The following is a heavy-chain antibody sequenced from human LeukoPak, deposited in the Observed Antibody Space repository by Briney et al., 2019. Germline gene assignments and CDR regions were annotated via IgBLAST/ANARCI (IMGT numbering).Heavy chain of an antibody. CDR3: ARSYSGYDYGN. D-gene: IGHD5-12*01. CDR2: INHSGST. V-gene: IGHV4-34*01. J-gene: IGHJ4*02. CDR1: GGSFSGYY. Sequence: SETLSLTCAVYGGSFSGYYWSWIRQPPGKGLEWIGEINHSGSTNYNPSLKSRVTISVGTSKNQFSLKLSSVTAADTAVYYCARSYSGYDYGNWGQGTLVTVSS.